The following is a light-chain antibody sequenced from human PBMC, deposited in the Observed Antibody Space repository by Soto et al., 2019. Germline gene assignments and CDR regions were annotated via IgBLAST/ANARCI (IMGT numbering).Light chain of an antibody. Sequence: QSVLTQPPSVSGAPGQRVTISCTGSSSNIGSTYDVKWYQQLPGTAPKLLIHGNTNRPSGVPDRFSGSKSGTSASLAITGLQADDEADYYCQSYDDSLSVHYVFGTGTKLTVL. V-gene: IGLV1-40*01. J-gene: IGLJ1*01. CDR2: GNT. CDR1: SSNIGSTYD. CDR3: QSYDDSLSVHYV.